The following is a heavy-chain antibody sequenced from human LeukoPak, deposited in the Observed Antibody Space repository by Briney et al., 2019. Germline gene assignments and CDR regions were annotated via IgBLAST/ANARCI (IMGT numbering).Heavy chain of an antibody. V-gene: IGHV3-48*04. Sequence: PGGSLRLSCAASGFTFSSYSMNWVRQAPGKGLEWVSYISSSSSTIYYADSVKGRFTISRDNAKNSLYLQMNSLRAEDTAVYYCARDGGYSYAGDYYYGMDVWGQGTTVTVSS. D-gene: IGHD5-18*01. J-gene: IGHJ6*02. CDR3: ARDGGYSYAGDYYYGMDV. CDR1: GFTFSSYS. CDR2: ISSSSSTI.